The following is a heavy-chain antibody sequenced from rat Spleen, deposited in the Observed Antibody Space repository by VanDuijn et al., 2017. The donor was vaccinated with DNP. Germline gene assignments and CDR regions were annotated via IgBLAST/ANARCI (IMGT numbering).Heavy chain of an antibody. V-gene: IGHV5-20*01. CDR2: ISYDGSST. CDR3: TTDFERGY. D-gene: IGHD1-11*01. Sequence: EVQLVESGGGLVQPGRSLKLSCAASRFTFSNYDMAWVRQAPTKGLEWVATISYDGSSTSYRDSVKGRFTISRDNAKSILYLQMDSLRSEDTATYYCTTDFERGYWGQGVMVTVSS. J-gene: IGHJ2*01. CDR1: RFTFSNYD.